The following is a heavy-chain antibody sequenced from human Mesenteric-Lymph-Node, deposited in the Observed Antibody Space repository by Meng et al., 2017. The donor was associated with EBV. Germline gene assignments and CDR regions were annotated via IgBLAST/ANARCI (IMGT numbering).Heavy chain of an antibody. J-gene: IGHJ4*02. CDR2: IYHSGST. CDR3: ARDLSGSRNRPFDY. Sequence: VPLTESAPGPVSLPGTLSLICSLSGDTINSSHFWSWVRQPPGKGLEWIGEIYHSGSTNYHPSLKSRVTISVDKSKNQFSLKLSSVTAADTAVYYCARDLSGSRNRPFDYWGQGTLVTVSS. V-gene: IGHV4-4*03. CDR1: GDTINSSHF. D-gene: IGHD3-10*01.